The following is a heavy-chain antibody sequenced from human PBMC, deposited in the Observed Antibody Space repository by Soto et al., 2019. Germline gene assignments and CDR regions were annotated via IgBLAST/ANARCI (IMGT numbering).Heavy chain of an antibody. V-gene: IGHV1-58*01. CDR3: AALAYCGGDCYGVFDY. D-gene: IGHD2-21*02. CDR1: GFTLTSSA. J-gene: IGHJ4*02. CDR2: IVVGSGNT. Sequence: SVKVSCTASGFTLTSSAGQRVRQARGQRLEWIGWIVVGSGNTNYAQKFQERVTITRDMSTSTAYMELSSLRSEDTAVYYCAALAYCGGDCYGVFDYWGQGTLVTVSS.